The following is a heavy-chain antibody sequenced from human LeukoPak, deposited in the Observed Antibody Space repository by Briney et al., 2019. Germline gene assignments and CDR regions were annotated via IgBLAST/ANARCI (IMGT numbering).Heavy chain of an antibody. CDR2: ISSSSSI. CDR1: GFTFSTYN. J-gene: IGHJ5*02. D-gene: IGHD4-17*01. CDR3: ARGDYGYWFDP. V-gene: IGHV3-69-1*01. Sequence: GGSLRLSCAASGFTFSTYNMNWVRQAPGKGLEWVSSISSSSSIYYADSVKGRFTISRDNAKNSLYLQMNSLRAEDTAVYYCARGDYGYWFDPWGQGTLVTVSS.